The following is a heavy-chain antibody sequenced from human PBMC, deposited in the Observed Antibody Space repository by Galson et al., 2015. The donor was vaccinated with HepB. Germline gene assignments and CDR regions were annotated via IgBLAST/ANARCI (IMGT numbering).Heavy chain of an antibody. V-gene: IGHV2-5*01. CDR2: IYWNDDK. J-gene: IGHJ4*02. CDR1: GFSLSTSGVA. D-gene: IGHD7-27*01. Sequence: PALVRPTQTLTLTCTCSGFSLSTSGVAVGWIRQPPGKALEWLALIYWNDDKRYSPSLKSRVTITKDTSKNQVVLTLTNMDPMDTGTYYCARSRKLGMNFDYWGQGTLVTVSS. CDR3: ARSRKLGMNFDY.